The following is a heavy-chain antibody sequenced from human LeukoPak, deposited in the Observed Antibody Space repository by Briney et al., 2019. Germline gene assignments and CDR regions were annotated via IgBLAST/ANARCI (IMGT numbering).Heavy chain of an antibody. CDR1: GYTFTNYD. V-gene: IGHV1-18*01. CDR3: ARGLGAITTHLNYMDV. D-gene: IGHD1-26*01. CDR2: ISAYNGNT. J-gene: IGHJ6*03. Sequence: ASVKVSCKASGYTFTNYDISWVRQAPGQGLEWMGWISAYNGNTNYAQKLQGRVTLTTDTSTSTAYMELSSLRSEDTAVYYCARGLGAITTHLNYMDVWGKGTTVTVSS.